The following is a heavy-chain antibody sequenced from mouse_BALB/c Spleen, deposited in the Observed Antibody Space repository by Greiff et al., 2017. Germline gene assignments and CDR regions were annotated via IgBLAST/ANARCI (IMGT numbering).Heavy chain of an antibody. V-gene: IGHV2-2*02. J-gene: IGHJ4*01. D-gene: IGHD4-1*01. Sequence: VKLVESGPGLVQPSQSLSITCTVSGFSLTSYGVHWVRQSPGKGLEWLGVIWGGGSTDYNAAFISRLSISKDNSKSQVFFKMNSLQANDTAIYYCARPGYYYAMDYWGQGTSVTVSS. CDR3: ARPGYYYAMDY. CDR1: GFSLTSYG. CDR2: IWGGGST.